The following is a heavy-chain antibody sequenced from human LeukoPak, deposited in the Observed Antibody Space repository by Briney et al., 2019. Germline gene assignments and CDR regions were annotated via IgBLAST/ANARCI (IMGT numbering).Heavy chain of an antibody. V-gene: IGHV4-38-2*01. CDR2: IHHSGST. CDR1: GYSISSGYY. CDR3: ARQTGTTPSFDY. J-gene: IGHJ4*02. Sequence: SDTLSLTCAVSGYSISSGYYWGWIRQPPGKGLEWIGSIHHSGSTYYNPSLKSRVTISVDTSKNQFSLKLSSVTAADTAVYYCARQTGTTPSFDYWGQGTLVTVSS. D-gene: IGHD1-1*01.